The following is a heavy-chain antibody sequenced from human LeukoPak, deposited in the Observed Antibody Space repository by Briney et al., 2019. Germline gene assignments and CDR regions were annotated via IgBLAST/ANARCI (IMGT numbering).Heavy chain of an antibody. CDR3: ARGVPTGIDYFDY. CDR2: IKRDGSEK. J-gene: IGHJ4*02. CDR1: GFIFSSYV. Sequence: GSLRLSCEASGFIFSSYVMGWVRQAPGKGLEWVANIKRDGSEKYYVDSVKGRFTTSRDNAKNSLYLQMNSLRAEDTAVYYCARGVPTGIDYFDYWGQGTLVTVSS. D-gene: IGHD1-1*01. V-gene: IGHV3-7*01.